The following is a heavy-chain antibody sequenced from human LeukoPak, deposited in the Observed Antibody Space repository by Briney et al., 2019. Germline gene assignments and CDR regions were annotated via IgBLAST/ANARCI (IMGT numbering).Heavy chain of an antibody. J-gene: IGHJ4*02. D-gene: IGHD3-10*01. CDR3: ARKARGVFTPMDY. CDR2: ISSSSST. Sequence: PGGSLRLSCAASGFTFSDYYMSWIRQAPGKGLEWVSYISSSSSTNYADSVKGRFTISRDNAKNSLYLQMNSLRAEDTAVYYCARKARGVFTPMDYWGQGTLVTVSS. V-gene: IGHV3-11*04. CDR1: GFTFSDYY.